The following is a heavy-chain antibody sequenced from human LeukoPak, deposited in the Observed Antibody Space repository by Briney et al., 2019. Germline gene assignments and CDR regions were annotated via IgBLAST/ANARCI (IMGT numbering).Heavy chain of an antibody. CDR2: ISTYNGNT. D-gene: IGHD3-10*01. Sequence: GASVKVSCKASGYTFNIYGIIWVRQAPGQGLGWVGWISTYNGNTNYAPNIQDRVTMTTDTSTSTAYMELRSLRSDDTAVYYCGRALLGGSDIYTPFSYWGQGTLVTVSS. CDR3: GRALLGGSDIYTPFSY. V-gene: IGHV1-18*01. J-gene: IGHJ4*02. CDR1: GYTFNIYG.